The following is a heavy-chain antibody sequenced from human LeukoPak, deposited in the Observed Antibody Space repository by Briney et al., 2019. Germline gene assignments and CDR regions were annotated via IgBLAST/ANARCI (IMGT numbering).Heavy chain of an antibody. CDR1: GGSISSSSYY. CDR2: IYYSRST. J-gene: IGHJ4*02. D-gene: IGHD3-3*01. Sequence: SETLSLTCTVSGGSISSSSYYWGWIRQPPGKGLEWIGSIYYSRSTYFNPSLKSRVTISVDTSKNQFSLKLSSVTAADTAVYYCARQWGHYDFWSGYQYYFDYWGQGTLVTVSS. V-gene: IGHV4-39*01. CDR3: ARQWGHYDFWSGYQYYFDY.